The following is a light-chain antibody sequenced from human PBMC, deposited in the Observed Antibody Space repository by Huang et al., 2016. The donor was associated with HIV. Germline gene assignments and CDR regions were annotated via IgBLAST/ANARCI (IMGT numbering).Light chain of an antibody. J-gene: IGKJ4*01. CDR3: QQYNNWPPLT. V-gene: IGKV3-15*01. CDR2: GAS. Sequence: EIVMTQSPATLSVSPGERATLSCRASQSVSSNLACYQQKPGQAPRHLIYGASTRANGIPARCSGSGSGTEFTLTISSLQSEDFAVYYCQQYNNWPPLTFGGGTKVEIK. CDR1: QSVSSN.